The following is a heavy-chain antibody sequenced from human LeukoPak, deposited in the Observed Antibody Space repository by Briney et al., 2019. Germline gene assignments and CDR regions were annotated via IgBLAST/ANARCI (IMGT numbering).Heavy chain of an antibody. D-gene: IGHD1-26*01. V-gene: IGHV4-34*01. Sequence: SETLSLTCAVYGGSFSGYYWSWIRKPPGKGLEWIGEINHSGSTNYNPSLKSRVTISVDTSKNQFSLRLSAVTAADTAVYYCARRPLVGGIDSWGQGALVTVSS. CDR3: ARRPLVGGIDS. CDR1: GGSFSGYY. J-gene: IGHJ4*02. CDR2: INHSGST.